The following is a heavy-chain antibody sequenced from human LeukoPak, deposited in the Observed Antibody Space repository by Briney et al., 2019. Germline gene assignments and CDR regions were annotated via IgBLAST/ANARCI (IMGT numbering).Heavy chain of an antibody. V-gene: IGHV4-59*08. CDR2: IYYSGST. J-gene: IGHJ6*02. CDR1: GGSFSGYY. D-gene: IGHD5-12*01. Sequence: SETLSFTCAVYGGSFSGYYWSWIRQPPGKGLEWIGYIYYSGSTNYNPSLKSRVTISVDTSKNQFSLKLSSVTAADTAVYYCASLLRPDRYYYGMDVWGQGTTVTVSS. CDR3: ASLLRPDRYYYGMDV.